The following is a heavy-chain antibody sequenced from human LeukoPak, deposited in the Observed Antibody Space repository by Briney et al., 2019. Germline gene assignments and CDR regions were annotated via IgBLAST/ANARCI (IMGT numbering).Heavy chain of an antibody. V-gene: IGHV3-48*04. CDR3: ARRTGRTGIHYYMDV. D-gene: IGHD1-1*01. CDR2: ISSSGRFI. J-gene: IGHJ6*03. Sequence: QPGGSLRLSCAASDITLSRHSVNWVRQASGKGLEWVSYISSSGRFIYYADSVRGRFTIARDNVKNSVDLQMDSLRVDDTAIYYCARRTGRTGIHYYMDVWGKRSTVTVSS. CDR1: DITLSRHS.